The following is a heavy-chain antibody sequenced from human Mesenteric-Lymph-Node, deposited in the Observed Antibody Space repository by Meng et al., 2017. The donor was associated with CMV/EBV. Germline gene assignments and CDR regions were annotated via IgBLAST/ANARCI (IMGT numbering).Heavy chain of an antibody. D-gene: IGHD4-17*01. CDR3: ASPSDYGENYFDY. CDR1: GFTFTSQF. CDR2: INPSGTTT. J-gene: IGHJ4*02. Sequence: KASGFTFTSQFVHWVRQAPGQGLEWMGIINPSGTTTRYAQKFQGRFSMTRDTSTSTVYMELSSLRSEDTAVYYCASPSDYGENYFDYWGQGTLVTVSS. V-gene: IGHV1-46*01.